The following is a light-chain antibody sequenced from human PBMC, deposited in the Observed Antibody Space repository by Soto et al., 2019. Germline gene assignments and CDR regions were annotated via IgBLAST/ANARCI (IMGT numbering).Light chain of an antibody. CDR1: QSVATN. Sequence: EIMLTQSPATLSVSQGERATLSCRASQSVATNLAWYQQKPGQSPRLLIYGASNRATGIPARFSGSGSGTDFTLIISSLEPEDFAVYYCQQRSNWPPLTFGGGTKVDIK. CDR2: GAS. CDR3: QQRSNWPPLT. J-gene: IGKJ4*01. V-gene: IGKV3-11*01.